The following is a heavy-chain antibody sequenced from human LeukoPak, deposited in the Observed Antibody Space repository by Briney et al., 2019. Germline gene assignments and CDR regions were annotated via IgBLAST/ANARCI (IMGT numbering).Heavy chain of an antibody. Sequence: GGSLRLSCAASGFTFSTYAMTCVRQAPGKGLEWVSAISGSGDNTYYVDSVKGRFTISRDNSKNTLYLQMNSLRAEDTAVYYCAKDRGYWGQGTLVTVSS. CDR1: GFTFSTYA. CDR3: AKDRGY. CDR2: ISGSGDNT. V-gene: IGHV3-23*01. J-gene: IGHJ4*02.